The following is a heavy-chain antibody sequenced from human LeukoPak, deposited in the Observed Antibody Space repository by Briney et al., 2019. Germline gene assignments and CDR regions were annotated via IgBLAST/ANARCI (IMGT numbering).Heavy chain of an antibody. CDR3: AGGLDIAVAGPGGYFDY. D-gene: IGHD6-19*01. V-gene: IGHV3-11*01. CDR1: GFIFRDYH. CDR2: ISPGGDAT. Sequence: GGSLRLSCAASGFIFRDYHMNWIRQAPGKGLEWVSYISPGGDATYFADSVRGRFTISRDNAKNSLYLQMNSLTAEDAAVYYCAGGLDIAVAGPGGYFDYWGQGTLVTVCS. J-gene: IGHJ4*02.